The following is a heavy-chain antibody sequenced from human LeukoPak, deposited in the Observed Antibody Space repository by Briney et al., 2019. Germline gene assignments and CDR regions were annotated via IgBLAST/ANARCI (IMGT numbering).Heavy chain of an antibody. V-gene: IGHV4-59*01. CDR2: IYYSGST. Sequence: SETLSLTCTVSGGSISSYYWSWIRQPPGKGLEWIAYIYYSGSTNYNPSLKSRVTISVDTSKNQFSLKLSSVTAADTAVYYCARTYYDILTGYPNWFDPWGQGTLVTVSS. D-gene: IGHD3-9*01. CDR3: ARTYYDILTGYPNWFDP. J-gene: IGHJ5*02. CDR1: GGSISSYY.